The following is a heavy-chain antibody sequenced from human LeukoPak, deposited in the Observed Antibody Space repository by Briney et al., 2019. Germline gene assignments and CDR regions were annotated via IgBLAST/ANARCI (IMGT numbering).Heavy chain of an antibody. V-gene: IGHV3-30*04. D-gene: IGHD6-13*01. CDR1: GFTFSSYA. CDR2: ISYDGSNK. J-gene: IGHJ3*02. Sequence: GGSLRLSCAASGFTFSSYAMHWVRQAPGKGLEWVAVISYDGSNKYYADSVKGRFTISRDNSKNTLYLQMNSLRAEDTAVYYCARERGSSSWPDAFDIWGQGTMVTVSS. CDR3: ARERGSSSWPDAFDI.